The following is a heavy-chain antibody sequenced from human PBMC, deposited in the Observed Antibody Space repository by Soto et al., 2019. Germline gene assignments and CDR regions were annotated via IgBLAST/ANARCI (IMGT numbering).Heavy chain of an antibody. CDR2: VSYDGSNK. CDR3: AKDIFAYSSGLDY. V-gene: IGHV3-30*18. J-gene: IGHJ4*02. D-gene: IGHD6-19*01. CDR1: GFTFSSYG. Sequence: GGSLRLSCAASGFTFSSYGMHWVRQAPGKGLEWVAVVSYDGSNKYYADSVKGRFTISRDNSKNTLYLQMNSLRAEDTAVYYCAKDIFAYSSGLDYWGQGTPVTVSS.